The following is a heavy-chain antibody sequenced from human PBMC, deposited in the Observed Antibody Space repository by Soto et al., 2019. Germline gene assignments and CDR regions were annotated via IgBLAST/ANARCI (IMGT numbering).Heavy chain of an antibody. J-gene: IGHJ4*02. CDR3: AKGGYSYVIPFDY. D-gene: IGHD5-18*01. CDR2: IHNDGSTT. V-gene: IGHV3-74*01. CDR1: GFTFSSYW. Sequence: GGSLRLSCAASGFTFSSYWMHWVRQAPGKGLMWVSRIHNDGSTTSYADSVKGRFTISRDNAKNTLYLQMNSLRAEDTAVYYCAKGGYSYVIPFDYWGQGTLVTVSS.